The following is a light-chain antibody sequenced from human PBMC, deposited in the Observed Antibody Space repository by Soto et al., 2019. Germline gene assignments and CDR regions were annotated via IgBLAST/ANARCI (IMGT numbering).Light chain of an antibody. J-gene: IGKJ1*01. CDR3: QQYHTFST. Sequence: DIQMTQSPSTLYASVEDRVTITCRASQSLDSWLAWYQQKPGKPPKLLIYKTSILEFGVPSRFSGSGSGTLFTLTISSLQPDDFATYYCQQYHTFSTFGQGTKVEIK. V-gene: IGKV1-5*03. CDR1: QSLDSW. CDR2: KTS.